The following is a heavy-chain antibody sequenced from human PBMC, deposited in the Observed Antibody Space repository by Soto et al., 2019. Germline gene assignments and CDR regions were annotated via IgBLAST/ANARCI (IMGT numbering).Heavy chain of an antibody. Sequence: QVQLQESGPGLVKPSETLSLTCTVSGGSISSYYWSWIRQPPGKGLEWIGYIYYSGSTNYNPSLKSRVTISVDTSKNQFSLKLSSVTAADTAVYYCARVTSWVGIDYWGQGTLVTVSS. J-gene: IGHJ4*02. CDR3: ARVTSWVGIDY. V-gene: IGHV4-59*08. CDR1: GGSISSYY. D-gene: IGHD2-21*02. CDR2: IYYSGST.